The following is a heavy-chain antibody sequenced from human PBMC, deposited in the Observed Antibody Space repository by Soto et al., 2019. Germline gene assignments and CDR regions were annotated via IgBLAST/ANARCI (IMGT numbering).Heavy chain of an antibody. CDR1: GGSISSGNYY. J-gene: IGHJ5*02. V-gene: IGHV4-31*03. CDR2: IYYSGST. Sequence: QVQLQESGPGLVKPSQTLSLTCTVSGGSISSGNYYWTWIRQHPGKGLKCIGYIYYSGSTYYNPSLRSRLTISVDTSKNQFSLKLSSVTAADTAVYYCARGWCSTTSCNPPDWFDPWGQGTLVTVSS. CDR3: ARGWCSTTSCNPPDWFDP. D-gene: IGHD2-2*01.